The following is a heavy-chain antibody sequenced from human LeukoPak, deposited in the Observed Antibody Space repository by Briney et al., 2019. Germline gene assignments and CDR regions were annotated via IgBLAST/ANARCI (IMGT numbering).Heavy chain of an antibody. Sequence: PSETLSLTCAVYGGSFSGYYWSWIRQPPGKGLEWIGEINHSGSTNYNPSLKSRVTISVDTSKNQFSLKLSSVTAADTAVYYCARVGAAAGNLGPDYWGQGTLVTVSS. J-gene: IGHJ4*02. CDR2: INHSGST. CDR3: ARVGAAAGNLGPDY. CDR1: GGSFSGYY. V-gene: IGHV4-34*01. D-gene: IGHD6-13*01.